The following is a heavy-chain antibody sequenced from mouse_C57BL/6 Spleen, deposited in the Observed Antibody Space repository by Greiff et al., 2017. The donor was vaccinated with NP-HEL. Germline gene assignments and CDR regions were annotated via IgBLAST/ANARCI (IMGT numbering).Heavy chain of an antibody. D-gene: IGHD4-1*01. V-gene: IGHV7-3*01. J-gene: IGHJ4*01. CDR3: ARYGTGTGYYAMDY. CDR1: GFTFTDYY. Sequence: EVQLQESGGGLVQPGGSLSLSCAASGFTFTDYYMSWVRQPPGKALEWLGFIRNKANGYTTEYSASVKGRFTISRDNSQSILYLQMNALRAEDSATYYCARYGTGTGYYAMDYWGQGTSVTVSS. CDR2: IRNKANGYTT.